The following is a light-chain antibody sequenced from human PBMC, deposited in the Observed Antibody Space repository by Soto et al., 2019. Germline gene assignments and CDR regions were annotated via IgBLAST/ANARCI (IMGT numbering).Light chain of an antibody. Sequence: EIALTQSPATLSVSPGERATLSCRASQSVSSSLGWYQQKPGQAPRLLIYDASTRATGIPARFSGSGSGTEFTLSISSLQSEDFAVYYCQQYNNWPMYTFGQGTKLEIK. CDR1: QSVSSS. CDR3: QQYNNWPMYT. J-gene: IGKJ2*01. CDR2: DAS. V-gene: IGKV3-15*01.